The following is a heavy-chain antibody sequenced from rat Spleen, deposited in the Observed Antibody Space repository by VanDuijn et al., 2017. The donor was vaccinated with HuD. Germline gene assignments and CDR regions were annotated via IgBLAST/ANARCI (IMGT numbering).Heavy chain of an antibody. J-gene: IGHJ4*01. D-gene: IGHD1-6*01. CDR2: ISYDGGST. CDR3: TTFYVYYGLSPMDA. Sequence: EVQLVESGGGLVQPGRSLKLSCAASGFTFSDYYMAWVRQAPTKGLEWVASISYDGGSTYYRDSVKGRFTISRDNAKSSLYLQMDSLRSEDKATYYCTTFYVYYGLSPMDAWGKGASVTVSS. V-gene: IGHV5-20*01. CDR1: GFTFSDYY.